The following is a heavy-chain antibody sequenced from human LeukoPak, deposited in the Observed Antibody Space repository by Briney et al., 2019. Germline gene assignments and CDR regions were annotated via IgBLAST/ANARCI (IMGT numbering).Heavy chain of an antibody. Sequence: SETLSLTCTVSGGSISSYYWGWIRQPPGKGLEWIGSIYYTGSTFYNPSLKSRVTISADTSKNHLSLKLSSVTAADTAVYYCARHPGSHCSTATCYTGGVFDYWGQGTLVTVSS. CDR3: ARHPGSHCSTATCYTGGVFDY. CDR2: IYYTGST. V-gene: IGHV4-39*01. J-gene: IGHJ4*02. CDR1: GGSISSYY. D-gene: IGHD2-2*01.